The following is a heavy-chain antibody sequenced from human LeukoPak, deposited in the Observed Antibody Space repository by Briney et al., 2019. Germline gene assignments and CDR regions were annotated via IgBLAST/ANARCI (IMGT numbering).Heavy chain of an antibody. CDR1: GFSFSSYG. J-gene: IGHJ4*02. D-gene: IGHD3-9*01. Sequence: GRSLRLSCAASGFSFSSYGMHWVRQAPGKGLEWVAFIRYDGSNKYYADSVKGRFTISRDNSKNTLYLQMNSLRAEDTAVYYCAKDSRGVYYDILTGYYQPSYFDYWGQGTLVTVSS. CDR2: IRYDGSNK. V-gene: IGHV3-30*02. CDR3: AKDSRGVYYDILTGYYQPSYFDY.